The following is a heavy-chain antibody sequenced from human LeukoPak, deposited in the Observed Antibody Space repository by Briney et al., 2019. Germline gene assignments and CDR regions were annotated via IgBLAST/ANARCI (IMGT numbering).Heavy chain of an antibody. CDR3: ARVRPEYGFDY. Sequence: PSETLSLTCTVSGYSISSGYYWGWIRQPPGKGLEWIGSIYHSGSTYYNPSLKSRVTISVDTSKNQFSLKLSSVTAADTAVYYCARVRPEYGFDYWGQGTLVTVSS. CDR1: GYSISSGYY. CDR2: IYHSGST. V-gene: IGHV4-38-2*02. D-gene: IGHD1-14*01. J-gene: IGHJ4*02.